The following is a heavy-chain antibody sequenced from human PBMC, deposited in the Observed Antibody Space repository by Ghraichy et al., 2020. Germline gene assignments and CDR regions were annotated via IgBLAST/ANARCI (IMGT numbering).Heavy chain of an antibody. J-gene: IGHJ6*03. Sequence: ASVKVSCKASGYTFTSYGISWVRQAPGQGLEWMGWISAYNGNTNYAQKLQGRVTMTTDTSTSTVYMELRSLRSDDTAVYYCARVVDDFWSGYLNYYYYYMDVWGKGTTVTVSS. CDR3: ARVVDDFWSGYLNYYYYYMDV. CDR1: GYTFTSYG. D-gene: IGHD3-3*01. V-gene: IGHV1-18*01. CDR2: ISAYNGNT.